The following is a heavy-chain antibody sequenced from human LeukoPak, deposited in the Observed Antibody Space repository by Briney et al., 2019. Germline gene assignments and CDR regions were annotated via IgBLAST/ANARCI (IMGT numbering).Heavy chain of an antibody. CDR2: ISYDGSNK. V-gene: IGHV3-30*18. J-gene: IGHJ4*02. Sequence: GSLILSCAASGFTFSSYGMHWVRQAPGKGLEWVAVISYDGSNKYYADSVKGRFTISRDNSKNTLYLQMNSLRAEDTAVYYCAKAAPTYYYDSSGYYPGDYWGQGTLVTVSS. CDR3: AKAAPTYYYDSSGYYPGDY. CDR1: GFTFSSYG. D-gene: IGHD3-22*01.